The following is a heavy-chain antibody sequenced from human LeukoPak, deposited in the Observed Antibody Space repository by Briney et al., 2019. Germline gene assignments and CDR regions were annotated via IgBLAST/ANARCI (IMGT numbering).Heavy chain of an antibody. CDR3: ITSLDWLSFDY. CDR2: ISYDGSNK. Sequence: GGSLRLSCAASGFTFSSYAIHWVRQAPGKGLEWVAVISYDGSNKYYADSVKGRFTISRDNSKNTLYLQMNSLRAEDTAVYYCITSLDWLSFDYWGQGTLVTVSS. V-gene: IGHV3-30-3*01. D-gene: IGHD3/OR15-3a*01. CDR1: GFTFSSYA. J-gene: IGHJ4*02.